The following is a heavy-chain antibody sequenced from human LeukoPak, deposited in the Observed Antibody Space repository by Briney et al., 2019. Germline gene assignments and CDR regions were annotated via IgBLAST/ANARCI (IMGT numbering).Heavy chain of an antibody. CDR3: AIGGLRLGDWFDP. CDR1: GYTFTGYY. D-gene: IGHD5-12*01. CDR2: INPNSGGT. V-gene: IGHV1-2*06. J-gene: IGHJ5*02. Sequence: ASVKVSCKASGYTFTGYYMHWVRQAPGQGLEWMGRINPNSGGTNYAQKFQGRVIMTRDTSISTAYMELSRLRSDDTAVYYCAIGGLRLGDWFDPWGQGTLVTVSS.